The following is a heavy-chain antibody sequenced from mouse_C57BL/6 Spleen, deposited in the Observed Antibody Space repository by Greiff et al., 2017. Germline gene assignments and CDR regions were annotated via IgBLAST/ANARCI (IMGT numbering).Heavy chain of an antibody. D-gene: IGHD1-1*01. CDR2: IDPEDGET. Sequence: EVQLPQSGAELVKPGASVKLSCTASGFNITDYYMHWVKQRTEQGLEWIGRIDPEDGETKYASKFQGKAPITAAPSSNTAYLQLSSLASDDTAVYYCARDGYGSRGSYYDYWGQGTTLTVAS. CDR3: ARDGYGSRGSYYDY. V-gene: IGHV14-2*01. CDR1: GFNITDYY. J-gene: IGHJ2*01.